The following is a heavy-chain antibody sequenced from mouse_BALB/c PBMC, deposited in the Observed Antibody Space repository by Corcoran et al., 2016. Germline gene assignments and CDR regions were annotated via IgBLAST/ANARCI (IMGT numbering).Heavy chain of an antibody. J-gene: IGHJ4*01. Sequence: EVPMQKYGPELVKPGASMKLSCKSSGYSFTGYIINCVKQSHGKNHAWIGLINPYNGGTSYNQKFKGKATFTVDKSSSTAYMELLSLTSEDSAVYHCEISYGYAMDYLGQGTSVTVSS. V-gene: IGHV1S46*01. CDR3: EISYGYAMDY. CDR2: INPYNGGT. D-gene: IGHD1-1*01. CDR1: GYSFTGYI.